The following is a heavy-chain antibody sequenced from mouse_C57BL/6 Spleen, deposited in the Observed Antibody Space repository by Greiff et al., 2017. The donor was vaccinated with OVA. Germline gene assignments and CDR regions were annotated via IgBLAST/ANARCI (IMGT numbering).Heavy chain of an antibody. CDR2: FYPGSGSI. Sequence: QVQLKESGAELVKPGASVKLSCKASGYTFTEYTIHWVKQRSGQGLEWIGWFYPGSGSIKYNEKFKDKATLTADKSSSTAYMELSRLTSEDSAVYFYARHEEGIYYDYDGPFAYWGQGTLVTVSA. CDR3: ARHEEGIYYDYDGPFAY. J-gene: IGHJ3*01. CDR1: GYTFTEYT. V-gene: IGHV1-62-2*01. D-gene: IGHD2-4*01.